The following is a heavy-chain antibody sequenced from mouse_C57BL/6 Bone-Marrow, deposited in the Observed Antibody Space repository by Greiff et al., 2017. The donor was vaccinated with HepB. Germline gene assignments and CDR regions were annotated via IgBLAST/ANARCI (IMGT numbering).Heavy chain of an antibody. CDR2: ISSGGSYT. V-gene: IGHV5-6*01. D-gene: IGHD2-4*01. CDR1: GFTFSSYG. Sequence: DVHLVESGGDLVKPGGSLKLSCAASGFTFSSYGMSWVRQTPDKRLEWVATISSGGSYTYYPDSVKGRFTISRDNAKNTLYLQMSSLKSEDTAMYYCATRYDYDFAYWGQGTLVTVSA. CDR3: ATRYDYDFAY. J-gene: IGHJ3*01.